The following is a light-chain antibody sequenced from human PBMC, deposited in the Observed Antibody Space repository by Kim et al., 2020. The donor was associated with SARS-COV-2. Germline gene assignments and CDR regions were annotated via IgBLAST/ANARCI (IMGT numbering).Light chain of an antibody. V-gene: IGKV3-20*01. Sequence: EIVLMQSPGTLSLSPGERATLSCRASQSVNSRHLAWYQQKPGQAPRLLIYAASSRPGGIPDRFSGSGSGTDFTLTISRLESEDFAVYHCQQYDTSPWTFGQGTKVDIK. CDR1: QSVNSRH. J-gene: IGKJ1*01. CDR3: QQYDTSPWT. CDR2: AAS.